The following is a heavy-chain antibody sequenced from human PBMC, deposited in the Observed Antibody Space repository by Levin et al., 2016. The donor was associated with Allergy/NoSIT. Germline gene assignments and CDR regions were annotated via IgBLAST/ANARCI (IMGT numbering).Heavy chain of an antibody. CDR1: GYTFTRHY. J-gene: IGHJ4*02. Sequence: ASVKVSCKASGYTFTRHYIHWVRQAPGQRSEWMGLINPSGGSTSSSQRFQGRVTMTRDTSTGTVYMDLRGLRPEDTAIYYCARVGTPGSASYYFDYWGQGAPVTVSA. D-gene: IGHD3-10*01. CDR3: ARVGTPGSASYYFDY. V-gene: IGHV1-46*01. CDR2: INPSGGST.